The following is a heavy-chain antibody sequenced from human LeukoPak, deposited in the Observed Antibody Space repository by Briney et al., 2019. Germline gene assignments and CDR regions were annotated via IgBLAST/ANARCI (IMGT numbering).Heavy chain of an antibody. J-gene: IGHJ4*02. CDR1: GFTFDDYA. V-gene: IGHV3-9*03. CDR3: ARGDRFRYSYADY. D-gene: IGHD5-18*01. CDR2: ISWNSGSI. Sequence: GRSLRLSCAASGFTFDDYAMHWVRQAPGKGLEWVSGISWNSGSIGYADSVKGRFTISRDNAKNSLYLQMNSLRAEDMALYYCARGDRFRYSYADYWGLGTLVTVSS.